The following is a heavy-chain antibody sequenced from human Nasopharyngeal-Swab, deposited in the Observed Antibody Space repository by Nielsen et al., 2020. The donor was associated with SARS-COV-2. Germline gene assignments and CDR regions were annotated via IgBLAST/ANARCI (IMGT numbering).Heavy chain of an antibody. J-gene: IGHJ4*02. D-gene: IGHD3-10*01. CDR2: ISYDGSNK. CDR3: VKGSRSEYYFDY. Sequence: VRQAPGKGLEWVAVISYDGSNKYYADSVKGRFTISRDNSKNTLYLQMNSLRAEDTAVYYCVKGSRSEYYFDYWGQGTLVTVSS. V-gene: IGHV3-30*18.